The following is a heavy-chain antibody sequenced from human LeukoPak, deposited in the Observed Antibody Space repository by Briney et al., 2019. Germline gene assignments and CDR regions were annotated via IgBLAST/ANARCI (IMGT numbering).Heavy chain of an antibody. CDR3: ARSQAWGILNY. CDR1: GGSISSSGYY. J-gene: IGHJ4*02. CDR2: ISYSGST. D-gene: IGHD7-27*01. Sequence: KASETLSLTCTVSGGSISSSGYYWDWIRQPPGKGLEWIGSISYSGSTYYNPSLKSRVTISVDTSKNQFSLKLSSVTAADTAVYYCARSQAWGILNYWGQGTLVTVSS. V-gene: IGHV4-39*07.